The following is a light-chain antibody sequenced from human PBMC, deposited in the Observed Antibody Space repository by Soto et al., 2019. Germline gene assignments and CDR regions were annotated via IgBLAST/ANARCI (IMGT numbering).Light chain of an antibody. CDR1: QSLLHSDGYTY. V-gene: IGKV2-28*01. CDR2: LGS. CDR3: MQALQTPWT. J-gene: IGKJ1*01. Sequence: DLVMTQSPLSLPVTPGEPASISCRSSQSLLHSDGYTYLDWYLQKPGQSPQVLIYLGSNRASGVPDRFSGSGSGTEFTLKISRVEAEDVGVYFCMQALQTPWTFGQGTKVEIK.